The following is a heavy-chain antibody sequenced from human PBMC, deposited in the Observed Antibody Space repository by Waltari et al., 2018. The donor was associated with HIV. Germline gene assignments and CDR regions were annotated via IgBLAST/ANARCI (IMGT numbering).Heavy chain of an antibody. V-gene: IGHV4-34*02. CDR1: GGSFSGYY. CDR3: VRGFGNYGFYFDY. Sequence: QVHLPQWGSGPLKPSETLSLTCAVYGGSFSGYYWTWTRQSPGRGLEWMGEIDHTGTSTYNPSLKGRVTMSVDTSKNQFSLNLKSVTVADTAVYYCVRGFGNYGFYFDYWGQGKLVSVSS. J-gene: IGHJ4*02. D-gene: IGHD3-16*01. CDR2: IDHTGTS.